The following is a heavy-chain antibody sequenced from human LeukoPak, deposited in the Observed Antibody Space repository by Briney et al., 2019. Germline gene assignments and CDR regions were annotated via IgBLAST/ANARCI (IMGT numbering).Heavy chain of an antibody. J-gene: IGHJ4*02. V-gene: IGHV3-48*03. D-gene: IGHD3-10*02. CDR3: ARDSYMFGSDD. Sequence: PGGSLRLSCVTSGFTFTSYDFNWVRQAPGKGLEWVSYISNGGGTIYYADSVKGRFTISRANAKNSVFLQMNTLRAEDTAVYYCARDSYMFGSDDWGKGTLVTVSS. CDR1: GFTFTSYD. CDR2: ISNGGGTI.